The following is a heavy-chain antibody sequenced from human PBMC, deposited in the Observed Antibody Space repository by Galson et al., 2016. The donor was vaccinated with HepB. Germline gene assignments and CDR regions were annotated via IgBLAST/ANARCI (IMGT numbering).Heavy chain of an antibody. CDR3: ARNGDEYGDFASRYFDY. CDR2: INPSGGST. J-gene: IGHJ4*02. V-gene: IGHV1-46*01. Sequence: SVKVSCKAFGYTFTSYYMNWVQQAPGQGLEWMGIINPSGGSTSYAQKFQGRVTMTRDKSTSTVYMELSSLRSEDMAVYFWARNGDEYGDFASRYFDYWGQGTLVTVSS. CDR1: GYTFTSYY. D-gene: IGHD4-17*01.